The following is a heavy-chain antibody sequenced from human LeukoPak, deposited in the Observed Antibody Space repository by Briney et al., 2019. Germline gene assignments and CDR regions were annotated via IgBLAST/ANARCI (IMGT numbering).Heavy chain of an antibody. V-gene: IGHV4-59*12. J-gene: IGHJ3*02. D-gene: IGHD3-9*01. CDR1: GGSISSYY. CDR2: IYYSGST. CDR3: ARSGLRYFDWLLPGTFDI. Sequence: SETLSLTCTVSGGSISSYYWSWIRQPPGKGLEWIGYIYYSGSTNYNPSLKSRVTISVDTSKNQFSLKLSSVTAADTAVYYCARSGLRYFDWLLPGTFDIWGQGTMVTVSS.